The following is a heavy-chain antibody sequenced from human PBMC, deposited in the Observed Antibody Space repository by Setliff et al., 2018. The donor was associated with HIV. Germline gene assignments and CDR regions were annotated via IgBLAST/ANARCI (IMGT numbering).Heavy chain of an antibody. J-gene: IGHJ5*02. V-gene: IGHV4-31*02. D-gene: IGHD2-21*01. CDR1: GGSISSGGYY. Sequence: SETLSLTCAVSGGSISSGGYYWSWIRQHPGKGLEWTGYIYYSGSTYYNPSLKSRVTISVDTSKNQFSLKLSSVTAADTAVYYCARGGRDGIAWGQGTLVTVSS. CDR2: IYYSGST. CDR3: ARGGRDGIA.